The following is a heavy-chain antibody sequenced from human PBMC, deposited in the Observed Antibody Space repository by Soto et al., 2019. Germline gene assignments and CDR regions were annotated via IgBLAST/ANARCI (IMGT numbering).Heavy chain of an antibody. CDR2: IYPGDSDT. J-gene: IGHJ6*02. D-gene: IGHD6-6*01. Sequence: GESLKISCKGSGYSFTSYWIGWVRQMPGKGLEWMGIIYPGDSDTRYSPSFQGQVTISADKSISTAYLQWSSLKASDTAMYYCARHPPESSSIPYGMDVWGQGTTVTVSS. V-gene: IGHV5-51*01. CDR1: GYSFTSYW. CDR3: ARHPPESSSIPYGMDV.